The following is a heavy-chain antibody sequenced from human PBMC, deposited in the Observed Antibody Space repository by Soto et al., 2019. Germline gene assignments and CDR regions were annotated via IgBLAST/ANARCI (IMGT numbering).Heavy chain of an antibody. D-gene: IGHD5-18*01. Sequence: SETLSLTCTVSGGSFSSCSYYWSWIRQPPGKGLEWIGYIYYSGSTNYNPSLKSRITISVDTSKNQFSLKLSSVTAADTAVYYCARVGYSYGYPIGPTNLDYFDYWGHGTLVTVYS. V-gene: IGHV4-61*01. CDR2: IYYSGST. CDR1: GGSFSSCSYY. CDR3: ARVGYSYGYPIGPTNLDYFDY. J-gene: IGHJ4*01.